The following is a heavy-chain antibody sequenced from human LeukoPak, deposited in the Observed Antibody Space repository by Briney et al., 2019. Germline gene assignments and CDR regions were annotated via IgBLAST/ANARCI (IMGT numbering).Heavy chain of an antibody. CDR2: IYYSGST. CDR1: GGSISSSSYY. V-gene: IGHV4-39*07. Sequence: SGTLSLTCTVSGGSISSSSYYWGWIRQPPGKGLEWIGSIYYSGSTYYNPSLKSRVTISVDTSKNQFSLKLSSVTAADTAVYYCARVVSGVGIVYYYYYMDVWGKGTTVTVSS. D-gene: IGHD3-3*01. CDR3: ARVVSGVGIVYYYYYMDV. J-gene: IGHJ6*03.